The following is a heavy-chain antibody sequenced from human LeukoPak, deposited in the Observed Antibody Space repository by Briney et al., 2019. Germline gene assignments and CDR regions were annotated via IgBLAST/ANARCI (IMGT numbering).Heavy chain of an antibody. J-gene: IGHJ4*02. V-gene: IGHV3-33*01. CDR2: RWYDGSNK. CDR1: GFTFSTYG. CDR3: ASGRYATLDFDY. D-gene: IGHD2-2*01. Sequence: PGGSLRLSCAASGFTFSTYGMRWVRQAPGKGLEWVAVRWYDGSNKYYADSVKGRFTISRDNSKNTLYLKMDNLRAEDTAVYCWASGRYATLDFDYWGQGTLVTVSS.